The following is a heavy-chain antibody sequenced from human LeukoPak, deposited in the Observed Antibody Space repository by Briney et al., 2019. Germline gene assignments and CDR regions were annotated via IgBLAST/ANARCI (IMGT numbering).Heavy chain of an antibody. V-gene: IGHV3-30*04. D-gene: IGHD6-19*01. J-gene: IGHJ6*02. CDR1: GFSFSSYT. CDR3: ARDIKWLGRYYYYGLDV. CDR2: ISYDGTNE. Sequence: PGGSLRLSCAGSGFSFSSYTMHWVRQAPGKGLEWVAIISYDGTNEYYADSVKGRFTISRDNSKNTLYLQVNSLRAEDTAVYYCARDIKWLGRYYYYGLDVWGQGTTVTVSS.